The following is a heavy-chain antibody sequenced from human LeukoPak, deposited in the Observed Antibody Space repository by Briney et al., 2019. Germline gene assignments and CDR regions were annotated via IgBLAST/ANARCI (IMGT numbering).Heavy chain of an antibody. J-gene: IGHJ4*02. V-gene: IGHV6-1*01. Sequence: SQTLSLTCALSGDSVSINSAAWNWIRQSPSRGLEWLGRTYQRSKWYNDYAVSVKSRITINPDISKNQFSLQLNSVTPEDTAVYYCARSPSPYSSGWYFDYWGQGTLVTVSP. D-gene: IGHD6-19*01. CDR1: GDSVSINSAA. CDR3: ARSPSPYSSGWYFDY. CDR2: TYQRSKWYN.